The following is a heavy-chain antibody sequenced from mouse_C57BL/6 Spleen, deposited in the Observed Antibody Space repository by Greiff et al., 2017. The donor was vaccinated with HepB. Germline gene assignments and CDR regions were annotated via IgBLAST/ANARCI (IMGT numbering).Heavy chain of an antibody. CDR3: ASPYDYDDGGVDY. CDR2: IHPSDSDT. CDR1: GYTFTSYW. Sequence: QVQLQQPGAELVKPGASVKVSCKASGYTFTSYWMHWVKQRPGQGLEWIGRIHPSDSDTNYNQKFKGKATLTVDKSSSTAYMQLSSLTSEDSAVYYCASPYDYDDGGVDYWGQGTTLTVSS. V-gene: IGHV1-74*01. J-gene: IGHJ2*01. D-gene: IGHD2-4*01.